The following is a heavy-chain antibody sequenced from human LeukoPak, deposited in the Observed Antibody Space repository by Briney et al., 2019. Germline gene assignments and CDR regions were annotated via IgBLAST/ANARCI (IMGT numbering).Heavy chain of an antibody. CDR3: ARSPHYYDSSGYYYY. D-gene: IGHD3-22*01. Sequence: GGSLRLSCAACGFTFSSYAMHWVRQAPGKGLEWVAVISYDGSNKYYADSVKGRFTISRDNSKNTLYLQMNSLRAEDTAVYYCARSPHYYDSSGYYYYWGQGTLVTVSS. CDR2: ISYDGSNK. CDR1: GFTFSSYA. J-gene: IGHJ4*02. V-gene: IGHV3-30-3*01.